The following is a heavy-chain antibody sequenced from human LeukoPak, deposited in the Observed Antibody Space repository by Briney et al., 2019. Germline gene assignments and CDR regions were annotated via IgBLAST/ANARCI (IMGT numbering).Heavy chain of an antibody. J-gene: IGHJ4*02. Sequence: SVKVSCKASGGTFSSYAISWVRQAPGQGLEWMGRIIPILGIANYAQKFQGRVTITADESTSTAYMELSSLRSEDTAVYYCARGPPTGYSSGWSPFDYWGQGTPVTVSS. V-gene: IGHV1-69*04. CDR1: GGTFSSYA. CDR2: IIPILGIA. CDR3: ARGPPTGYSSGWSPFDY. D-gene: IGHD6-19*01.